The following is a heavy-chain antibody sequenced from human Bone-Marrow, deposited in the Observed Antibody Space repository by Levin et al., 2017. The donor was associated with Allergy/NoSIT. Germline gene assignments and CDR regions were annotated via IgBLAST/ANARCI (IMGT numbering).Heavy chain of an antibody. D-gene: IGHD4-17*01. Sequence: PGGSLRLSCKTSGYTFIGHYIHWVRQAPGQGLEWMGWINPNNADTYSAQNFQGRVSMTRDTSISTAYLNLTSLTSDDTAVYYCARETTVTTDWGQGTLVTVSS. CDR3: ARETTVTTD. V-gene: IGHV1-2*02. CDR2: INPNNADT. CDR1: GYTFIGHY. J-gene: IGHJ4*02.